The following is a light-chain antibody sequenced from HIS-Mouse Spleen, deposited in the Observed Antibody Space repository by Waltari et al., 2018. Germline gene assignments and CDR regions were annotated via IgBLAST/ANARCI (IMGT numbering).Light chain of an antibody. CDR3: SSYTSSSTLV. CDR1: SSDVGGYNY. V-gene: IGLV2-14*01. Sequence: QSALTQPASVSGSPGQSITISCTGTSSDVGGYNYVSWYQQHPGNAPKLMIAGVSNRTAGVSNRLSGSKAGNAASLTISGLQAEDEADYYCSSYTSSSTLVFGGGTKLTVL. CDR2: GVS. J-gene: IGLJ2*01.